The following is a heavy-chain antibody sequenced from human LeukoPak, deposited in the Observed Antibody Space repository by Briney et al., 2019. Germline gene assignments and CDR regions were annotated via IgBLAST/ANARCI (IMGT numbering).Heavy chain of an antibody. V-gene: IGHV3-53*01. CDR1: GFTVSSNY. CDR3: ARDGRFSSGSSNWFDP. D-gene: IGHD6-19*01. CDR2: IYSGGST. Sequence: GGSLRLSSAASGFTVSSNYMSWVRQAPGKGLEWVSVIYSGGSTYYADSVKGRFTISRDNSKNTLYLQMNSLRAEDTAVYYCARDGRFSSGSSNWFDPWGQGTLATVSS. J-gene: IGHJ5*02.